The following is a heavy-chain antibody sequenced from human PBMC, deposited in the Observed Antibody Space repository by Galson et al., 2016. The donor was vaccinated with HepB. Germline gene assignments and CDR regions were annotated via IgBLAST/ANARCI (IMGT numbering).Heavy chain of an antibody. J-gene: IGHJ2*01. CDR3: ARGRGPRKSFTGVSPWYFAL. V-gene: IGHV1-69*13. CDR2: IIPIFGTA. CDR1: GGTFSSYA. D-gene: IGHD4-23*01. Sequence: SVKVSCKASGGTFSSYAISWVRQAPGQGLEWMGGIIPIFGTANYAQKFQGRVTITADESTSTAYMELSSLRSEDTAVYYCARGRGPRKSFTGVSPWYFALWGRGTLVTVSS.